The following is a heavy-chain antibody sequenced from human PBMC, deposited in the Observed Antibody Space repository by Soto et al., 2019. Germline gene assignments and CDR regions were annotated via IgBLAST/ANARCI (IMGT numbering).Heavy chain of an antibody. Sequence: QVHLVQSGAEVKKPGASVKVSCKASNETLTTYGISWVRQAPGQGLEWMGWVSGYSGHSSSAQEFQDRVIMTTDTSTNTAYMELRSLTSDDSAVYFCARDSSTSGYYYGMHVWGQGTTVTVPS. CDR2: VSGYSGHS. D-gene: IGHD6-19*01. CDR3: ARDSSTSGYYYGMHV. V-gene: IGHV1-18*01. CDR1: NETLTTYG. J-gene: IGHJ6*02.